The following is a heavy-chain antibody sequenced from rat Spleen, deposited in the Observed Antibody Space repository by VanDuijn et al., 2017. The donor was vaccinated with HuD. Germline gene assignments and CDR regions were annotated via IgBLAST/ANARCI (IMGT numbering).Heavy chain of an antibody. D-gene: IGHD5-1*01. Sequence: EVQLVESGGGLVQPGRSLKLSCAASGFTFSNYYMAWVRQAPTKGLEWVAYISIGGGTTFYRDSVKGRFTISRDNAKSTLYLQMNNLRSEDTAMYYCAKTGFAYWGQGTLVTVSS. CDR2: ISIGGGTT. J-gene: IGHJ3*01. CDR3: AKTGFAY. V-gene: IGHV5-27*01. CDR1: GFTFSNYY.